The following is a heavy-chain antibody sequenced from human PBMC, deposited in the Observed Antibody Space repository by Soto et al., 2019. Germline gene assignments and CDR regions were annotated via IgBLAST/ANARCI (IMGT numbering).Heavy chain of an antibody. J-gene: IGHJ5*02. D-gene: IGHD3-22*01. V-gene: IGHV1-69*13. Sequence: SVKVSCKASGGTFSSYAISWVRQAPGQGLEWMGGIIPIFGTANYAQKFQGRVTITADESTSTAYMELSSLRSEDTAVYYCARSPHITMIVVAPFDPWGQGTLVTVSS. CDR3: ARSPHITMIVVAPFDP. CDR2: IIPIFGTA. CDR1: GGTFSSYA.